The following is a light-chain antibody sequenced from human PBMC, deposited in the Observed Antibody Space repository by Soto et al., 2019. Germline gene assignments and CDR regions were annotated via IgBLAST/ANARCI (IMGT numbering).Light chain of an antibody. Sequence: EILLTQSPGTLSLSPGERATVSSTASQSVSSSYLAWYQQKPGQAPRLLIYRTSNRATGIPDRFSGSGSGTDFTLTISRLEPEDFAVYWCQQYDSSPRTFGQGTKVDIK. V-gene: IGKV3-20*01. CDR1: QSVSSSY. CDR3: QQYDSSPRT. J-gene: IGKJ1*01. CDR2: RTS.